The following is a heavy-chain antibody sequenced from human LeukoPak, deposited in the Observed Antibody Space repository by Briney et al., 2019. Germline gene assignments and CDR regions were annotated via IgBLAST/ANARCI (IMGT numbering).Heavy chain of an antibody. Sequence: KPSETLSLTCQVSGASVSSDSHYWSWIRLPPGKGLEWTGYIYYSGSTNYNPSLRSRVTISVDTSKNQFSLKLSSVTAADTAVYYCARGWKNSWYYFDYWGQGTLVTVSS. V-gene: IGHV4-61*01. CDR2: IYYSGST. D-gene: IGHD6-13*01. J-gene: IGHJ4*02. CDR3: ARGWKNSWYYFDY. CDR1: GASVSSDSHY.